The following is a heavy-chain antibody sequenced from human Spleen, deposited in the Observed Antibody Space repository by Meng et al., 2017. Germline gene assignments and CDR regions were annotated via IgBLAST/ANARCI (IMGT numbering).Heavy chain of an antibody. CDR3: ARDWTTMTTAPGH. J-gene: IGHJ4*02. V-gene: IGHV3-30*03. D-gene: IGHD3-22*01. Sequence: GGSLRLSCAGSEFTFSSYGMHWVRQAPGKGLEWVGVISYDSSNKYYRDSVKGRFTISRDNSKSTVYLQMNSLRVEDTALYLCARDWTTMTTAPGHWGQGTLVTVSS. CDR2: ISYDSSNK. CDR1: EFTFSSYG.